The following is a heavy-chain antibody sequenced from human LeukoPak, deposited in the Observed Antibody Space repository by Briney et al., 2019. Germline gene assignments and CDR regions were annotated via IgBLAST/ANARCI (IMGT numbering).Heavy chain of an antibody. V-gene: IGHV1-2*06. Sequence: ASVKVSCKASGYTFTNYFIHWVRQAPGQGLEWMGRINPNNGGTEYGQNFQGRVTMTRDTSISTVYMEVYSLTSDDTAVYYCARDLSSTANWELDFWGQGILVTVSS. J-gene: IGHJ4*02. CDR3: ARDLSSTANWELDF. CDR1: GYTFTNYF. D-gene: IGHD7-27*01. CDR2: INPNNGGT.